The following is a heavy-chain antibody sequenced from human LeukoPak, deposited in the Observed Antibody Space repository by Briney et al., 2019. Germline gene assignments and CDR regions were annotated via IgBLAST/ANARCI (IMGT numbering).Heavy chain of an antibody. J-gene: IGHJ4*02. D-gene: IGHD5-12*01. CDR1: GFTVSSYY. V-gene: IGHV3-53*05. CDR3: AKWFVERGYSGYDKGTSDY. CDR2: IYSGSST. Sequence: GGSLRLSCAASGFTVSSYYMNWVRQAPGKGLEWVSVIYSGSSTYYADSVKARFTISRDNSKNTLYLQMNSLRAEDTAVYYCAKWFVERGYSGYDKGTSDYWGQGTLVTVSS.